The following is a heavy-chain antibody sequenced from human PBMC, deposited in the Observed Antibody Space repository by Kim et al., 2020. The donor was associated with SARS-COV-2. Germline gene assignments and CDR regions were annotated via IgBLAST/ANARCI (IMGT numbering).Heavy chain of an antibody. CDR2: IYYSGST. D-gene: IGHD5-12*01. V-gene: IGHV4-59*01. Sequence: SETLSLTCTVSGGSISSYYWSWIRQPPGKGLEWIGYIYYSGSTNYNPSLKSRVTISVDRSKNQFSLKLSSVTAADTAVYYCARDGVATINGWFDPWGQGTLVTVSS. CDR1: GGSISSYY. J-gene: IGHJ5*02. CDR3: ARDGVATINGWFDP.